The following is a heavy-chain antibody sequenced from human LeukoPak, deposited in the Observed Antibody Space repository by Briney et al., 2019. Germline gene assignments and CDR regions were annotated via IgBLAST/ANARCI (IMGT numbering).Heavy chain of an antibody. CDR1: GGSFSGYY. Sequence: SETLSLPCAVYGGSFSGYYWSWIRQPPGKGLEWIGEINHSGSTNYNPSLKSRVTISADTSKNQFSLKLSSVTAADTAVYYCARGGRIVGATPVLDYWGQGTLVTVSS. V-gene: IGHV4-34*01. J-gene: IGHJ4*02. CDR2: INHSGST. D-gene: IGHD1-26*01. CDR3: ARGGRIVGATPVLDY.